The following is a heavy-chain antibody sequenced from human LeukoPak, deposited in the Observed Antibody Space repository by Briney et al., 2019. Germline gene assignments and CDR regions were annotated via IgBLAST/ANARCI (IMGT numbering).Heavy chain of an antibody. CDR3: ARAQAGSGGPFDY. CDR1: GGSISSYY. J-gene: IGHJ4*02. CDR2: ISNSGST. D-gene: IGHD3-10*01. Sequence: SETLSLTCTVSGGSISSYYWSWIRQLPGKGLEWIGYISNSGSTFHNPSLKSRLTISLHTSKNQFSLKLISVTAADTAIYYCARAQAGSGGPFDYWGLGTLVTVSS. V-gene: IGHV4-59*06.